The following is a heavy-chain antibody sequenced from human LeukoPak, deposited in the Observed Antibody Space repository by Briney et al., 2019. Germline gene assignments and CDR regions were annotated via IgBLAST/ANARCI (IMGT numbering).Heavy chain of an antibody. CDR2: IYYSGST. J-gene: IGHJ4*02. CDR1: GGSISSGGYY. D-gene: IGHD1-26*01. Sequence: SQTLSLTCTLSGGSISSGGYYWSWIRQHPGKGLEWIGYIYYSGSTYYNPSLKSRVTISVDTSKNQFSLKLSSVTAADTAVYYCASCALSGSYSFDYWGQGTLVTVSS. CDR3: ASCALSGSYSFDY. V-gene: IGHV4-31*03.